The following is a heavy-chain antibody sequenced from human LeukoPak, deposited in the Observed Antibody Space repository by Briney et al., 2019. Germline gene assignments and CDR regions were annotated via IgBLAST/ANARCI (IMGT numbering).Heavy chain of an antibody. CDR2: IYYSGST. V-gene: IGHV4-39*07. CDR3: ARRSGSYVY. D-gene: IGHD1-26*01. Sequence: PETLSLTCTVSGGSISSGSYYWGWIRQPPGKGLEWIGSIYYSGSTYYNPSLNPSLKSRVTISVDTSKNQFSLNLRSVTAADTAVYYCARRSGSYVYWGQGTLVTVSS. CDR1: GGSISSGSYY. J-gene: IGHJ4*02.